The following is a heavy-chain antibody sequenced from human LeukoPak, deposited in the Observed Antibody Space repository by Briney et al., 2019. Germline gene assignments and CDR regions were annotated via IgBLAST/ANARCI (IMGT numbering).Heavy chain of an antibody. CDR2: ISGSGGST. D-gene: IGHD2-21*01. J-gene: IGHJ4*02. CDR1: GFTFSSYA. CDR3: AKRYVVNRIAPFDY. Sequence: GGSLRLSCAASGFTFSSYAMSWVRQAPGKGLEWVSAISGSGGSTYYADSVKGRFTISRDNPKNTLYLQMSSLRAEDTAVYYCAKRYVVNRIAPFDYWGQGTLVTVSS. V-gene: IGHV3-23*01.